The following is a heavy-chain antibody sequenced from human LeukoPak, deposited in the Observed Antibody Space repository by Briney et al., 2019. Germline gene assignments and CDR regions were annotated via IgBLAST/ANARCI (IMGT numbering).Heavy chain of an antibody. CDR1: GGSTSSYY. V-gene: IGHV4-4*07. CDR2: IYTSGST. Sequence: SETLSLTCTVSGGSTSSYYWSWIRQPAGKGLEWIGRIYTSGSTNYNPSLKSRVTMSVDTSKNQFSLKLSSVTAADTAVYYCARGAYYYDSSGPGGWFDPWGQGTLVTVSS. D-gene: IGHD3-22*01. J-gene: IGHJ5*02. CDR3: ARGAYYYDSSGPGGWFDP.